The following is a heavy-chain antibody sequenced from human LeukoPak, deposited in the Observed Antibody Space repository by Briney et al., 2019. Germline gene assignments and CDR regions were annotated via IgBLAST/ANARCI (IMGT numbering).Heavy chain of an antibody. Sequence: PSETLSFTCTVSGGSISSSSYYWDWIRQPPRKGLEWIGSIYYSGSTYYNPSLKSRVTISVDTSKNQFSLKLSSVTAADTAVYFCARHSSSWYVPFDYWGQGTLVTVSS. CDR1: GGSISSSSYY. V-gene: IGHV4-39*01. J-gene: IGHJ4*02. D-gene: IGHD6-13*01. CDR3: ARHSSSWYVPFDY. CDR2: IYYSGST.